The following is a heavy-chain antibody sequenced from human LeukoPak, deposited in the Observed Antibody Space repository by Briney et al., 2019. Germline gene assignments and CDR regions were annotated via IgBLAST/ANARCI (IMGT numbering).Heavy chain of an antibody. V-gene: IGHV3-11*01. J-gene: IGHJ6*02. CDR2: ISSSGTTT. Sequence: PGGSLRLSCAASGFTFGDYFMSWVRQAPGKGLEWVSFISSSGTTTYYEDSVKGRFTISRDNAKTSLFLQMNSLRVEDTAVYYCARVGHYYESSGYLRYHFGLDVWGPGTTVTVSS. CDR1: GFTFGDYF. CDR3: ARVGHYYESSGYLRYHFGLDV. D-gene: IGHD3-22*01.